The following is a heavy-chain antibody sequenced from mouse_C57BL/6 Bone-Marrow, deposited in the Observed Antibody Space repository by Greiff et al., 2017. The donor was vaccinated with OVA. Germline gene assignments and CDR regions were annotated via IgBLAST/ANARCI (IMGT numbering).Heavy chain of an antibody. Sequence: VQLQQPGAELVMPGASVKLSCKASGYTFTRYWMHWVKQRPGQGLEWIGEIDPSDSYTNYNQKFKGKSTLTVDKSSSTAYMQLSSLTSEDSAVYYCARDDYDGAWFAYWGQGTLVTVSA. J-gene: IGHJ3*01. CDR2: IDPSDSYT. CDR1: GYTFTRYW. CDR3: ARDDYDGAWFAY. V-gene: IGHV1-69*01. D-gene: IGHD2-4*01.